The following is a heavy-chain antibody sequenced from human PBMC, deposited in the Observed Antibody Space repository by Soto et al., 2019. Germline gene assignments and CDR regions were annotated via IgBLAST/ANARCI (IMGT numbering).Heavy chain of an antibody. CDR1: GLTFSSYS. V-gene: IGHV3-48*01. CDR3: ERAEGQRLARNAFDI. D-gene: IGHD6-25*01. CDR2: IRSSGSDM. J-gene: IGHJ3*02. Sequence: PEGSLRLSCAASGLTFSSYSMNWVRQAPGKGLEWVSYIRSSGSDMFYADSVKGRFTTSRDNANNLLYLQMNSLRAEDSAVYYCERAEGQRLARNAFDIWGQGTVVSVSS.